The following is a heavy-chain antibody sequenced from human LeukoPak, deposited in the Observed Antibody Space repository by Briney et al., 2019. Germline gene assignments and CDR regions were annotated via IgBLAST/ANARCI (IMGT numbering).Heavy chain of an antibody. V-gene: IGHV3-23*01. CDR2: ISGSGGST. J-gene: IGHJ4*02. D-gene: IGHD3-10*01. CDR3: AKVRKYYYGSGSANFDY. Sequence: GGSLRLSCAASGFTFSSYGMSWVRQAPGKGLEWVSAISGSGGSTYYADSVKGRFTISRDNSKNTLYLQMNSLRAEDTAVYYCAKVRKYYYGSGSANFDYWGQGTLVTVSS. CDR1: GFTFSSYG.